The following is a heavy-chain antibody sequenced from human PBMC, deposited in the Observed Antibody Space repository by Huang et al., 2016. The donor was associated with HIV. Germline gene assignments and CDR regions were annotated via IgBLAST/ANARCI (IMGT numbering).Heavy chain of an antibody. J-gene: IGHJ1*01. CDR1: GGFFSGYQ. V-gene: IGHV4-34*02. CDR2: INQIGSV. Sequence: QVRLEQWGAGLLKPSENLSPPCAGYGGFFSGYQWTWILQFPGKGVEWIGGINQIGSVNYNPSLKTRVTITGDMSKNQFSLKMTSLTVTDTAVYFCARGFRFCLGGDCFPTHFQHWGQG. D-gene: IGHD2-21*02. CDR3: ARGFRFCLGGDCFPTHFQH.